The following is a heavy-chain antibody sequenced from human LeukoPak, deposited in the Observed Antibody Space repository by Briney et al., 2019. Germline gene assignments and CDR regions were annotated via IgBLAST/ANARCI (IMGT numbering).Heavy chain of an antibody. J-gene: IGHJ4*02. V-gene: IGHV4-38-2*02. CDR2: IYHSGST. CDR3: ARVNYVLRYFDWLYYFDY. CDR1: GYSISSGYY. D-gene: IGHD3-9*01. Sequence: SETLSLTCTVSGYSISSGYYWGWIRQPPGKGLEWIGSIYHSGSTYYNPSLKSRVTISVDTSKNQFSLKLSSVTPADTAVYYCARVNYVLRYFDWLYYFDYWGQGTLVTVSS.